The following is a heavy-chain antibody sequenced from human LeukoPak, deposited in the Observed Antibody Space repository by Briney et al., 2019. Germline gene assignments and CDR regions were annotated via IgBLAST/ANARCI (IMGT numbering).Heavy chain of an antibody. V-gene: IGHV3-23*01. Sequence: GGSLRLSCAASGFTFSSYGMHWVRQAPGRGLEWASAISGSGGSTYYADSVKGRFTISRDNSRNTLYLQMNNLRAEDTAVYNCANLDYYGSGSYGGYWGQGTLVTVSS. D-gene: IGHD3-10*01. CDR1: GFTFSSYG. CDR3: ANLDYYGSGSYGGY. CDR2: ISGSGGST. J-gene: IGHJ4*02.